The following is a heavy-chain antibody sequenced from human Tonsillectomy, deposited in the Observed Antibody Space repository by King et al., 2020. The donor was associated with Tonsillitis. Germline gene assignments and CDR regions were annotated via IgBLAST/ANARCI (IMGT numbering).Heavy chain of an antibody. D-gene: IGHD6-19*01. J-gene: IGHJ4*02. Sequence: VQLVESGGGLVQPGGSLRLSCAASGFTFSRYVMNWVRQAPGKGLEWVADISGNSITTNYAESVKGRFAISRDNSKNTLYIQMDSLRAEDTAVYYCARIHGGWYLFGFWGRGATVTVSS. V-gene: IGHV3-23*04. CDR2: ISGNSITT. CDR3: ARIHGGWYLFGF. CDR1: GFTFSRYV.